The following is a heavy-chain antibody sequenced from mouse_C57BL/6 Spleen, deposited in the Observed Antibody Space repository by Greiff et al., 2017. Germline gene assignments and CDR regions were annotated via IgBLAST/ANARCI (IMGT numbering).Heavy chain of an antibody. CDR2: IYPGDGDT. Sequence: QVQLQQSGPELVKPGASVKISCKASGYAFSSSWMNWVKQRPGKGLEWIGRIYPGDGDTNYNGKFKGKATLTADKSSSTAYMQLSSLTSEDSAVYFCARSLPLYAMDYWGQGTSVTVSS. D-gene: IGHD2-12*01. V-gene: IGHV1-82*01. CDR3: ARSLPLYAMDY. J-gene: IGHJ4*01. CDR1: GYAFSSSW.